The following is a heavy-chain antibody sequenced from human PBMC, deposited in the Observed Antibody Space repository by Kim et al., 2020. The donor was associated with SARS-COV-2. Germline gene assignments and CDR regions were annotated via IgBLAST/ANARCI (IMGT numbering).Heavy chain of an antibody. Sequence: GGSLRLSCAASGFTFSTYAMSWVRQAPGKGLEWVSAMSGGGRTTYYADSVKGRFTISRDYSTNTLYLQMNSLRAEDTAVYYCAKEGSSSWYWYFDLWGRGTLVTVSS. V-gene: IGHV3-23*01. CDR1: GFTFSTYA. CDR3: AKEGSSSWYWYFDL. J-gene: IGHJ2*01. CDR2: MSGGGRTT. D-gene: IGHD6-13*01.